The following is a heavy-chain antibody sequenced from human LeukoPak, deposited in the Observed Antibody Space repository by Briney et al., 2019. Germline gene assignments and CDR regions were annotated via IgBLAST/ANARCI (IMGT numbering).Heavy chain of an antibody. CDR3: ARDSPSVYYRLGAFDI. Sequence: PGGSLRLSCAASGFTFSNHGMNWVRQAPGKGLEWLSGISPRGGGTYYADSVKGRFTISRDNDKNSLYLQMNTLRAEDTAVYYCARDSPSVYYRLGAFDIWGQGTMVTVSS. CDR2: ISPRGGGT. J-gene: IGHJ3*02. V-gene: IGHV3-23*01. D-gene: IGHD3-22*01. CDR1: GFTFSNHG.